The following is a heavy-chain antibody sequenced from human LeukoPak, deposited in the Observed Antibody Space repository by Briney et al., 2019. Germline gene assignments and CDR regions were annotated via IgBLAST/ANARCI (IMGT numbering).Heavy chain of an antibody. CDR2: IYPGDSDS. J-gene: IGHJ3*02. Sequence: GESLKISCKGSGYNFTSYWIGWVRQMPGKGLEWMGIIYPGDSDSRLSPSLQGRVTISADKSISTAYLQWSSLKASDTAMYYCATHQTANLVAPQNAFDIWGQGTMVAVSS. D-gene: IGHD5-12*01. CDR1: GYNFTSYW. V-gene: IGHV5-51*01. CDR3: ATHQTANLVAPQNAFDI.